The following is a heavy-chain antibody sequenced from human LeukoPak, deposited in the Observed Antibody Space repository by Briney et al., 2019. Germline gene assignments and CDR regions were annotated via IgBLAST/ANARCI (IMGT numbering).Heavy chain of an antibody. CDR1: GFTFSSYW. J-gene: IGHJ6*03. V-gene: IGHV3-7*01. CDR3: ARDRVGATSDYYYYMDV. Sequence: PGGSLRLSCAASGFTFSSYWMSWVRRAPGKGLEWVANIKQDGSEKYYVDSVKGRFTISRDNAKNSLYLQMNSLRAEDTAVYYCARDRVGATSDYYYYMDVWGKGTTVTVSS. CDR2: IKQDGSEK. D-gene: IGHD1-26*01.